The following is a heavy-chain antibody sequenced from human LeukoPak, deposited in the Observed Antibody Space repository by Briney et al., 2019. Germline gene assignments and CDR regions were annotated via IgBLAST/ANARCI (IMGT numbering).Heavy chain of an antibody. V-gene: IGHV1-2*02. J-gene: IGHJ5*02. CDR1: GHTFTGYY. CDR3: ARDGIDYYDSSGYTTFDP. Sequence: GASVKVSCKASGHTFTGYYMHWVRQAPGQGLEWMGWINPNSGGTNYAQKLQGRVTMTTDTSTSTAYMELRSLRSDDTAVYYCARDGIDYYDSSGYTTFDPWGQGTLVTVSS. CDR2: INPNSGGT. D-gene: IGHD3-22*01.